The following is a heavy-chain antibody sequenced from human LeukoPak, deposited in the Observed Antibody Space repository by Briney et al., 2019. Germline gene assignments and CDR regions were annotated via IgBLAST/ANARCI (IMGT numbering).Heavy chain of an antibody. CDR3: ARGRRYFDWLAREAAYYFDY. J-gene: IGHJ4*02. V-gene: IGHV1-69*01. CDR2: IIPIFGTA. Sequence: SVKVSCKASGGTFSSYAISWVRQAPGQGLEWMGGIIPIFGTANYAQKFQGRVTITADESTSTAYMELSSLRSEDTAVYYCARGRRYFDWLAREAAYYFDYWGQGTLVTVSS. CDR1: GGTFSSYA. D-gene: IGHD3-9*01.